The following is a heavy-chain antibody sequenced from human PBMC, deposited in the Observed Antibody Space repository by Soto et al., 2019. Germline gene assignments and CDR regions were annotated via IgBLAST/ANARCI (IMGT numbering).Heavy chain of an antibody. CDR1: GDTFKNCV. Sequence: QVQVVQSGVEVRRPGSSVKVSCKASGDTFKNCVISWVRPAPGQGLEWMGGIIPLFGTTDFAQRFQGRLTITTDESTTTAYMELSRLRSEDTATYYCASELGFGKLSVVWGQGTMVIVSS. J-gene: IGHJ6*02. CDR3: ASELGFGKLSVV. CDR2: IIPLFGTT. V-gene: IGHV1-69*01. D-gene: IGHD3-10*01.